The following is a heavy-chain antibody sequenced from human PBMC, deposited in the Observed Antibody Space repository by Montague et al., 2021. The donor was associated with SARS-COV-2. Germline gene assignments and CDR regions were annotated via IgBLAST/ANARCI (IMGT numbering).Heavy chain of an antibody. D-gene: IGHD6-13*01. Sequence: SETLSLTCAVYGGSFSGYYWSWIRQPPGKGLEWIGEINHSGSTNYNPSLKSRVTISVDTSKNQFSLKLSSVTAADTAVYYCARGPKAAGKAFYFYYGMDVGGQGTRVPVSS. CDR3: ARGPKAAGKAFYFYYGMDV. CDR1: GGSFSGYY. V-gene: IGHV4-34*01. J-gene: IGHJ6*02. CDR2: INHSGST.